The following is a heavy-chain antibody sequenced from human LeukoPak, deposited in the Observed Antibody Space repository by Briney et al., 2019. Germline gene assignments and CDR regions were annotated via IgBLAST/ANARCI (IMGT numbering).Heavy chain of an antibody. V-gene: IGHV4-34*01. J-gene: IGHJ3*02. CDR2: INHRGST. D-gene: IGHD2-2*01. Sequence: PSQTLSLTCAVYGGSFSGYYWSWIRQPPGKGLEWGGEINHRGSTNYNPSVKSRGPLSVGTSKKQFLLKLSSVTAADTAVYNCARGPYCSSTSCYVHAFDIWGQGTMVTVSS. CDR3: ARGPYCSSTSCYVHAFDI. CDR1: GGSFSGYY.